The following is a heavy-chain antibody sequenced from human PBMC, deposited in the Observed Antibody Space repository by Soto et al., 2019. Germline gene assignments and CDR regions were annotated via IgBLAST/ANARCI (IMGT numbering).Heavy chain of an antibody. CDR3: ARGTRVLRFLEWSPGDYGMDV. D-gene: IGHD3-3*01. CDR1: GYTFTSYY. J-gene: IGHJ6*02. Sequence: ASVKVSCKASGYTFTSYYMHWVRQAPGQGLEWMGIINPSGGSTSYAQKFQGRVTTTRDTSTSTVYMELSSLRSEDTAVYYCARGTRVLRFLEWSPGDYGMDVWGQGTTVTVSS. CDR2: INPSGGST. V-gene: IGHV1-46*01.